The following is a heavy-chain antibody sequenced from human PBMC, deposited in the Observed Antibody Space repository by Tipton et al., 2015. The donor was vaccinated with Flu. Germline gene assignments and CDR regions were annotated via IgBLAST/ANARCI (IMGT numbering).Heavy chain of an antibody. J-gene: IGHJ4*02. V-gene: IGHV4-39*01. CDR2: IYPTGTT. Sequence: TLSLTCTVSSGSIRSTNYFCAWIRQPPGKRLELIGSIYPTGTTYYNPSLKSRVTISVDMSKSQFSLMLKSVTAADTAVYYCARLSYYDVDLKNFYFDYWGQGALVTVSS. CDR1: SGSIRSTNYF. CDR3: ARLSYYDVDLKNFYFDY. D-gene: IGHD3-10*02.